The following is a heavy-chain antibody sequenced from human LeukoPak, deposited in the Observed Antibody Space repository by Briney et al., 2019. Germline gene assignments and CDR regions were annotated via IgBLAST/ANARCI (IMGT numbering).Heavy chain of an antibody. J-gene: IGHJ1*01. Sequence: PVASVKVSCKASGGTFSSYAISWVRQAPGQGLEWMGGIIPIFGTANYAQKFQGRVTITADESTSTAYMELSSLRSEDTAVYYCARVIQLPNEYFQHWGQGTLVTVSS. CDR1: GGTFSSYA. D-gene: IGHD2-2*01. V-gene: IGHV1-69*13. CDR3: ARVIQLPNEYFQH. CDR2: IIPIFGTA.